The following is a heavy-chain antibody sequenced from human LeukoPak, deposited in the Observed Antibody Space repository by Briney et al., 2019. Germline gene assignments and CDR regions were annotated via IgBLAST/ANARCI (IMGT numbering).Heavy chain of an antibody. Sequence: ASVKVSCKASGGTVSSYVISWVRQAPGQGLEWMGGIIPIFGTANYAQKFQGRVTITTDESTSTAYMELSSLRSEDTAVYYCARGRPSSSSGAFDIWGQGTMVTVSS. D-gene: IGHD6-6*01. J-gene: IGHJ3*02. CDR2: IIPIFGTA. V-gene: IGHV1-69*05. CDR1: GGTVSSYV. CDR3: ARGRPSSSSGAFDI.